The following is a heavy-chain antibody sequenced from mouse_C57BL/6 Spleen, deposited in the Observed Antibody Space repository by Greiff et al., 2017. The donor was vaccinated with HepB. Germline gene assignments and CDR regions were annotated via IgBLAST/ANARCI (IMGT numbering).Heavy chain of an antibody. CDR3: ARCLYYDYDDGFAY. CDR1: GYTFTSYW. J-gene: IGHJ3*01. CDR2: IDPNSGGT. D-gene: IGHD2-4*01. Sequence: QVQLKQPGAELVKPGASVKLSCKASGYTFTSYWMHWVKQRPGRGLEWIGRIDPNSGGTKYNEKFKSKATLTVDKPSSTAYMQLSSLTSEDSAVYYCARCLYYDYDDGFAYWGQGTLVTVSA. V-gene: IGHV1-72*01.